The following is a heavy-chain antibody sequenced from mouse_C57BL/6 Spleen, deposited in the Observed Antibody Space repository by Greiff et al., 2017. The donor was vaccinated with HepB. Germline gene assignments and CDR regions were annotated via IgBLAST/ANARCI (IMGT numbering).Heavy chain of an antibody. J-gene: IGHJ4*01. CDR1: GYAFSSSW. V-gene: IGHV1-82*01. CDR2: IYPGDGDT. CDR3: AREDGYSYAMDY. D-gene: IGHD2-3*01. Sequence: VQLQQSGPELVKPGASVKISCKASGYAFSSSWMNWVKQRPGKGLEWIGRIYPGDGDTNYNGKFQGKATLTADKSSSTAYMQLSSLTSEDSAVYFCAREDGYSYAMDYWGQGTSVTVSS.